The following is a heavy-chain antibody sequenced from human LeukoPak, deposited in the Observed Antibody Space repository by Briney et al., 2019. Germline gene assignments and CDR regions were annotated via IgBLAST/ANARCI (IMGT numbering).Heavy chain of an antibody. D-gene: IGHD4-17*01. CDR2: IYYSGST. CDR1: GGSISSYY. V-gene: IGHV4-59*01. CDR3: ARDHRDYGDYIYGMDV. J-gene: IGHJ6*02. Sequence: SETLSLTCTVSGGSISSYYWSWIRQPPGKGLEWIGYIYYSGSTNYNPSLKSRVTISVDTSKNQFSLKLSSVTAADTAVYYCARDHRDYGDYIYGMDVWGQGTTVTVSS.